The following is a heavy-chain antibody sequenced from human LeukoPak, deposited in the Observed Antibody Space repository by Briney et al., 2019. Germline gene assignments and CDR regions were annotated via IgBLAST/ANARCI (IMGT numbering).Heavy chain of an antibody. J-gene: IGHJ4*02. D-gene: IGHD6-13*01. CDR2: ISSSSNTI. Sequence: GGSLRLSCAASGFTFSSYSMNWVRQAPGKGLEWVSYISSSSNTIYYADSVRGRFTISRDNVKNSLYLQMNNLRAEDTAVYYCARDLAYSSSWYYWEVGAIYFDYWGQGTLVTVSS. V-gene: IGHV3-48*01. CDR3: ARDLAYSSSWYYWEVGAIYFDY. CDR1: GFTFSSYS.